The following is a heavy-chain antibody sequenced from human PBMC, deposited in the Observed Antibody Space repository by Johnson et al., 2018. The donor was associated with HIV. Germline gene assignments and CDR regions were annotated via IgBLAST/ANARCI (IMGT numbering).Heavy chain of an antibody. CDR2: ISFDGYNK. CDR3: ARVGVSGYDLAAFDI. Sequence: QVQLVESGGGVVQPGRSLRLSCTASAFTFSNYGMHWVRQAPGKGLEWVAVISFDGYNKYYADSVKGRFNLSRDSSKNTLYLQMNSLRAEDTAVYYCARVGVSGYDLAAFDIWGQGTMVTVSS. CDR1: AFTFSNYG. D-gene: IGHD5-12*01. J-gene: IGHJ3*02. V-gene: IGHV3-30*03.